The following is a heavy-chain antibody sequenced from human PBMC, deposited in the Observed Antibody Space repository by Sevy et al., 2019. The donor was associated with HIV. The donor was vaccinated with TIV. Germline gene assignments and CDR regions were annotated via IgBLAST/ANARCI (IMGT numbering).Heavy chain of an antibody. D-gene: IGHD3-22*01. Sequence: GGSLRLSCAASGFTFNYYAMHWVRQAPGKGLEWVAVISYDGSNKYYADSVKGRFTIYRDNSKNRLYMQMNSLRAEDTAVYSCERDKFMYYYDSSGGGFDIWGQGTMVTVSS. CDR1: GFTFNYYA. CDR2: ISYDGSNK. CDR3: ERDKFMYYYDSSGGGFDI. V-gene: IGHV3-30-3*01. J-gene: IGHJ3*02.